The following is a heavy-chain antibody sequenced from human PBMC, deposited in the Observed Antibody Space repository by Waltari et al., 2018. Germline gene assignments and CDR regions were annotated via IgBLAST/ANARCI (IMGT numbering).Heavy chain of an antibody. Sequence: QVQLVQSGAEVKKPGASVKVSCKASGYTFTGYYMHWVRQAPGQGLEWMGRINPNSGGTNYAKKFQGRVTMTRHTSISTAYMELSRLRSDDTAVYYCARLWARSYYYDMDVWGQGTTVTVSS. D-gene: IGHD2-21*01. J-gene: IGHJ6*02. CDR3: ARLWARSYYYDMDV. V-gene: IGHV1-2*06. CDR1: GYTFTGYY. CDR2: INPNSGGT.